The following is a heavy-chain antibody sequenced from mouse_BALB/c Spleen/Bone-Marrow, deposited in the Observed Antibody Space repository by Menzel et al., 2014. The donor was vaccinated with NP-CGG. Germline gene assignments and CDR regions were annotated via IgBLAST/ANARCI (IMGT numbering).Heavy chain of an antibody. CDR2: ISYRGST. CDR1: GYSITRDYA. J-gene: IGHJ3*01. Sequence: EVQLQESGPGLVKPSQSLSLTCIVTGYSITRDYAWDSTWQFPRNKLWCMGYISYRGSTTYNPSLESRIAITRDPSKNQFFLQLKAVAIEDTATYYCARSSSYDYNVGFAYWGQGTLVTV. CDR3: ARSSSYDYNVGFAY. D-gene: IGHD2-4*01. V-gene: IGHV3-2*02.